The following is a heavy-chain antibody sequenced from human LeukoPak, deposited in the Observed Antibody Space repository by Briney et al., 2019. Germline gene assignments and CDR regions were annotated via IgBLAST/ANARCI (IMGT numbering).Heavy chain of an antibody. CDR2: INWNGGTP. CDR1: GFTFDDYG. D-gene: IGHD5-24*01. V-gene: IGHV3-20*01. Sequence: GGSLRLSCAASGFTFDDYGMSWVRQAPGKGREWVSGINWNGGTPGYADPGKGRFTSSRANAKNSLYLQMRCLRAEDTALYNWARDSSNRDYYYSYMDVWGKGTTVTVSS. CDR3: ARDSSNRDYYYSYMDV. J-gene: IGHJ6*03.